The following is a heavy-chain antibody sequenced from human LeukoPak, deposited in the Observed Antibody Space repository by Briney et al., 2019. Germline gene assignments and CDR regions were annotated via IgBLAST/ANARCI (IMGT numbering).Heavy chain of an antibody. Sequence: PSETLSLTCAVSGYSISSGYYWGWIRQPPGKGLEWIGSIFHSGSTYYNPSLKSRVTISVDMSKNQFSLKLSSVTAADTAVYYCARVRGLYCFDYWGQGTLVTVSS. CDR3: ARVRGLYCFDY. V-gene: IGHV4-38-2*01. CDR1: GYSISSGYY. D-gene: IGHD2-15*01. J-gene: IGHJ4*02. CDR2: IFHSGST.